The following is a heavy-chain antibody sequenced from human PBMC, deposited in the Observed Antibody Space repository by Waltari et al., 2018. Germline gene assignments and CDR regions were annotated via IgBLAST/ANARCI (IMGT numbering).Heavy chain of an antibody. CDR3: ARDMYGDYDMDV. CDR2: IYYSGST. Sequence: QVQLQESGPGLVKPSETLSLTCTVSGGSISSYYWSWIRQPPGKGLEWIGYIYYSGSTKYNPSLKSRVTISVDTSKNQFSLKLSSVTAADTAVYYCARDMYGDYDMDVWGQGTTVTVSS. CDR1: GGSISSYY. V-gene: IGHV4-59*01. J-gene: IGHJ6*02. D-gene: IGHD4-17*01.